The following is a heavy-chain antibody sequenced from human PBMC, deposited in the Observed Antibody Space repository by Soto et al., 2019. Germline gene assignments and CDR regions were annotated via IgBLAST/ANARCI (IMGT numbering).Heavy chain of an antibody. D-gene: IGHD6-13*01. CDR1: GFTFSDYY. J-gene: IGHJ3*02. CDR3: ARSWQQLPPGDAFDI. CDR2: ISSSGSTI. Sequence: PGGSLRLSCAASGFTFSDYYMSWIRQAPGKGLEWVSYISSSGSTIYYADSVKGRFTISRDNAKNSLYLQMNSLRAEDTAVYYCARSWQQLPPGDAFDIWGQGTMVTVSS. V-gene: IGHV3-11*01.